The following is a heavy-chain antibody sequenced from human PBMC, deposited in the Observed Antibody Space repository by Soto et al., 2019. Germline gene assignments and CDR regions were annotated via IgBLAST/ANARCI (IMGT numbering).Heavy chain of an antibody. CDR1: GFTFSIYA. Sequence: VQLVESGGGVVQPGRSLRLSCAATGFTFSIYAMNWVRQAPGKGLEWVAFISFDGSKTYYADSVKGRFTISRDNSRNTVYLQMNYLRPGDAAVYHCANLLNVAAAGTPHCYGVDVWGKEHTVTV. J-gene: IGHJ6*04. V-gene: IGHV3-30-3*01. CDR3: ANLLNVAAAGTPHCYGVDV. CDR2: ISFDGSKT. D-gene: IGHD6-13*01.